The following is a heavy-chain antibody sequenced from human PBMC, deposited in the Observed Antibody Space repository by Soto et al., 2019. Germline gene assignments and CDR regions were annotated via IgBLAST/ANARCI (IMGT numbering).Heavy chain of an antibody. Sequence: QVQLVESGGGVVQPGRSLRLSCAASGFTFSSYGMHWVRQAPGKVLEWVAVISYDGSNKYYAYSVKGRFTISRDNSKNTMHPQKNSQRAEDTAVYYCAKDGAPDVDMVTIFCDYWGQGPLVTVSS. J-gene: IGHJ4*02. D-gene: IGHD5-18*01. CDR1: GFTFSSYG. CDR2: ISYDGSNK. CDR3: AKDGAPDVDMVTIFCDY. V-gene: IGHV3-30*18.